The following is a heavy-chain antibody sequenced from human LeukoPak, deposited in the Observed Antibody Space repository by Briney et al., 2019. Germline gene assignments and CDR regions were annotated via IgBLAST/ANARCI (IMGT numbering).Heavy chain of an antibody. CDR2: INHSGST. J-gene: IGHJ5*02. Sequence: PSETLSLTCTVSGGSISYYYWSWIRQPPGKGLEWIGEINHSGSTNYNPSLKSRVTISVDTSKNQFSLKLSSVTAADTAVYYCARRGRDEATVTQTPPAAFDPWGQGTLVTVSS. CDR3: ARRGRDEATVTQTPPAAFDP. CDR1: GGSISYYY. D-gene: IGHD4-17*01. V-gene: IGHV4-34*01.